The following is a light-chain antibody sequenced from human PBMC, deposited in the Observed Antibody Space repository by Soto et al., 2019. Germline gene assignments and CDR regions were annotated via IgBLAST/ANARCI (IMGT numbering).Light chain of an antibody. CDR2: EVS. V-gene: IGLV2-23*02. CDR1: SSDVGSYNL. Sequence: QSALTQPASVSGSPGQSITISCTGTSSDVGSYNLVSWYQQHPGKAPKLMIYEVSKRPSGVSNRFSGSKSGNTASLTISGLQAEDVADYYSCSYAGRSPYVFGTGTSVTVL. CDR3: CSYAGRSPYV. J-gene: IGLJ1*01.